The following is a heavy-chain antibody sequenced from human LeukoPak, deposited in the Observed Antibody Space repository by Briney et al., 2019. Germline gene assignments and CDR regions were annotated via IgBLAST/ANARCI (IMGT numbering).Heavy chain of an antibody. CDR3: ARDQFIAVAGTLKVGFDP. D-gene: IGHD6-19*01. CDR2: INPNSGGT. J-gene: IGHJ5*02. CDR1: GYTFTGYY. Sequence: ASVKVSCKASGYTFTGYYMHWVRQAPGQGLEWMGWINPNSGGTNYAQKFQGRVTMTRDTSISTAYMELSRLRSDDTAVYYCARDQFIAVAGTLKVGFDPWGQGTLVTVSS. V-gene: IGHV1-2*02.